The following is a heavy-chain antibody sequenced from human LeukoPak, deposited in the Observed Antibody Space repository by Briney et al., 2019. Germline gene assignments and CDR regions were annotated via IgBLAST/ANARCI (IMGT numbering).Heavy chain of an antibody. D-gene: IGHD5-18*01. CDR2: INHSGST. V-gene: IGHV4-34*01. CDR1: GGSFSGYY. J-gene: IGHJ6*03. CDR3: ARGRGYSYGPYYMDV. Sequence: PSETLSLTCAVYGGSFSGYYWSWIRQPPGKGLEWIGEINHSGSTNYNPSLKSRVTISVDTSKNQFSLKLSSVTAADTAVYYCARGRGYSYGPYYMDVWGKGTTVTVPS.